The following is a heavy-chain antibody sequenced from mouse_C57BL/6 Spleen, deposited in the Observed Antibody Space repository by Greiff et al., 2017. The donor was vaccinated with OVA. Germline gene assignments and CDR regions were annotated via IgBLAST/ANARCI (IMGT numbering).Heavy chain of an antibody. D-gene: IGHD1-1*01. Sequence: VQLQQPGAELVKPGASVKLSCKASGYTFTSYWMPWVKQRPGQGLEWIGMIHPNSGSTNYNEKFKSKATLTVDKSSSTAYMQLSSLTSEDSAVYYCARGVTTVVEGYFDVWGTGTTVTVSS. V-gene: IGHV1-64*01. CDR2: IHPNSGST. CDR3: ARGVTTVVEGYFDV. J-gene: IGHJ1*03. CDR1: GYTFTSYW.